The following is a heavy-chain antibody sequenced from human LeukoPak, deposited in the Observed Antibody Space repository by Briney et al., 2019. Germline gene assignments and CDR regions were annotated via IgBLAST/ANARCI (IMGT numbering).Heavy chain of an antibody. CDR1: GSTFSSYG. V-gene: IGHV3-33*06. J-gene: IGHJ5*02. D-gene: IGHD5-12*01. CDR3: GKDLSGPASNWFDP. Sequence: GESLRLSCVASGSTFSSYGMHWVRQAPGKGLEWVAVIWYDGSNKYYADSVKGRFTISRDNSKNTLYLQMNSLRAEDTAVYYCGKDLSGPASNWFDPWGQGTLVTVSS. CDR2: IWYDGSNK.